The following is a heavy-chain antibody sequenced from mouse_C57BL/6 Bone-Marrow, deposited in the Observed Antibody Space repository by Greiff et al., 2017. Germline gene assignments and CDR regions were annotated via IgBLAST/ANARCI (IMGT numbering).Heavy chain of an antibody. CDR2: IRNKANGYTT. V-gene: IGHV7-3*01. D-gene: IGHD1-1*01. CDR1: GFTFTDYY. J-gene: IGHJ3*01. CDR3: ARGGTTVVPFAY. Sequence: EVMLVESGGGLVQPGGSLSLSCAASGFTFTDYYMSWVRQPPGTALEWLGFIRNKANGYTTEYSASVKGRFTISRDNSQSILYLQMNALRAEDSATYYCARGGTTVVPFAYWGQGTLVTVSA.